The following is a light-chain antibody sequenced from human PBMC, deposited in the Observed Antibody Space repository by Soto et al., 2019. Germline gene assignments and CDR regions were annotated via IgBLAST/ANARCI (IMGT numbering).Light chain of an antibody. CDR3: AAWDDSLNGYV. CDR1: RSNIGSNT. J-gene: IGLJ1*01. V-gene: IGLV1-44*01. Sequence: QSALTQPPAASGPPGQRVTISCSGSRSNIGSNTVNWYQQLPGTAPKLLIYSNNQRPSGVPDRFSGSKSGTSASLAISGLHSEDEADYYCAAWDDSLNGYVFGTGTKVTVL. CDR2: SNN.